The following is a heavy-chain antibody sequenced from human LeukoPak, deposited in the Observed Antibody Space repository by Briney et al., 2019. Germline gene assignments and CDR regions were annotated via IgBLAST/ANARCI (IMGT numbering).Heavy chain of an antibody. CDR2: ISSSGSTI. J-gene: IGHJ3*02. V-gene: IGHV3-11*01. CDR3: ARAGYYDILTGNYKGASDI. CDR1: GFTFSDYY. D-gene: IGHD3-9*01. Sequence: GGSLRLSCAASGFTFSDYYMSWIRQAPGKGLEWVSYISSSGSTIYYADSVKGRFTISRDNAKNSLYLQMNSLRAEDTAVYYCARAGYYDILTGNYKGASDIWGQGTMVTVSS.